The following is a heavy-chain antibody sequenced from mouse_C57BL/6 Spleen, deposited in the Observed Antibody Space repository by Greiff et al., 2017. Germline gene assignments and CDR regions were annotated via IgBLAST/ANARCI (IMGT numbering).Heavy chain of an antibody. V-gene: IGHV1-4*01. Sequence: QVQLQQSGAELARPGASVKMSCKASGYTFTSYTMHWVKQRPGQGLEWIGYINPSSGYTKYNQKFKDKATLTEDKSSSTAYMQLSSLASEDAAVYYCASSYYYGPDYWGQGTTLTVSS. J-gene: IGHJ2*01. CDR3: ASSYYYGPDY. CDR2: INPSSGYT. D-gene: IGHD1-1*01. CDR1: GYTFTSYT.